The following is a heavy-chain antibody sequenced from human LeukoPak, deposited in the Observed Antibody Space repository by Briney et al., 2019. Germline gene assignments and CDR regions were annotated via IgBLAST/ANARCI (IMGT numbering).Heavy chain of an antibody. CDR1: GYSISSSSYY. D-gene: IGHD6-13*01. CDR3: ARDPTYSSSWYGGFDP. Sequence: SETLSLTCTVSGYSISSSSYYWGWIRQPPGKGLEWIGSIYSSGSTYYNPSLKSRITISVDTSKNQFSLKLSSVTAADTAVYYCARDPTYSSSWYGGFDPWGQGTLVTVSS. V-gene: IGHV4-39*07. J-gene: IGHJ5*02. CDR2: IYSSGST.